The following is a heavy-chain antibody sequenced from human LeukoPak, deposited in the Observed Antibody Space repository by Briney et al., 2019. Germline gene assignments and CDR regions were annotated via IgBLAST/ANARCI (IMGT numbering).Heavy chain of an antibody. V-gene: IGHV1-69*05. CDR3: ARARRVYCSSTSCYGSAFDI. CDR2: IIPIFGTA. CDR1: GGTFSSYA. Sequence: GASVKVSCKASGGTFSSYAISWVRQAPGQGLEWMGRIIPIFGTANYAQKFQGRVTITTDESTSTAYMELSSLRSEDTAVYYCARARRVYCSSTSCYGSAFDIWGQGTMVTVSS. D-gene: IGHD2-2*01. J-gene: IGHJ3*02.